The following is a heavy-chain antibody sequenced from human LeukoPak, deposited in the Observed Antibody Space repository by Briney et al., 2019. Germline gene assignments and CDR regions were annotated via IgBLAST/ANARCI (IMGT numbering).Heavy chain of an antibody. Sequence: ASVKVSCKASGYTFTGYYMHWVRQAPGQGLEWMGWINPNSGGTNYAQKFQGRVTMTRDTSISTAYMELSRLRSDDTAVYYCARGYCSGGSCYCHDYWGQGTLVTVSS. D-gene: IGHD2-15*01. J-gene: IGHJ4*02. CDR3: ARGYCSGGSCYCHDY. CDR1: GYTFTGYY. CDR2: INPNSGGT. V-gene: IGHV1-2*02.